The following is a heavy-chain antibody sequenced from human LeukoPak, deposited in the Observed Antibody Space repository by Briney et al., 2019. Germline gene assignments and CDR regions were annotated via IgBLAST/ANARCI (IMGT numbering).Heavy chain of an antibody. Sequence: SQTLSLTCTVSGGSISSSFWSWLRQHPGRGLEWIGLIYYSGSTNYNPSLKSRVTMSVDTSKNQFSLKLSSVTAADTAVYYCARIDRAVAGTIDYWGQGTLVTVSS. V-gene: IGHV4-59*08. CDR3: ARIDRAVAGTIDY. CDR1: GGSISSSF. J-gene: IGHJ4*02. CDR2: IYYSGST. D-gene: IGHD6-19*01.